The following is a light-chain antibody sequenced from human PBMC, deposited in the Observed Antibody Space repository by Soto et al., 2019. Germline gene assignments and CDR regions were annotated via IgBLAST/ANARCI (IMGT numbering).Light chain of an antibody. CDR2: GAS. Sequence: EIVLTQSPGTLSMSPGERATLSCRASQTLNSGYLAWYQQKPGQAPRLLIYGASSRATGIPDRFSGSRSGRDFTLSISRLEPEDFAVYYCQQYGTSPLTFGGGTKVEIK. CDR1: QTLNSGY. V-gene: IGKV3-20*01. CDR3: QQYGTSPLT. J-gene: IGKJ4*01.